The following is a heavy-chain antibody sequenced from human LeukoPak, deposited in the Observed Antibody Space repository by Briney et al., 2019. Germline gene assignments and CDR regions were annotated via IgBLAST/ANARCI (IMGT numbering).Heavy chain of an antibody. J-gene: IGHJ4*02. D-gene: IGHD1-26*01. V-gene: IGHV3-9*01. CDR3: AKETKVGENLYYFDY. Sequence: PGGSLRLSCVASGFKFAMHWVRQAPGTGLEGVSGLSWHSGSIGYADSVKGRFIISRDNAKNSLYLEMNSLRPEDSALYYCAKETKVGENLYYFDYWGRGTLVTVSS. CDR2: LSWHSGSI. CDR1: GFKFA.